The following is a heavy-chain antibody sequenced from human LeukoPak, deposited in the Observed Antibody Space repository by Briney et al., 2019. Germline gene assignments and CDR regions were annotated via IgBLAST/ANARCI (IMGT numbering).Heavy chain of an antibody. V-gene: IGHV4-59*01. J-gene: IGHJ4*02. Sequence: PSETLSLTCTFSGTSISSSHWSWIRQPPGRGLEWIAYIYYSGSTNYNPSLKSRVTIPVDTSKNQFSLKLSSVTAADTAVYYCARDSSVYYFDYWGQGTLVTVSS. CDR1: GTSISSSH. CDR3: ARDSSVYYFDY. D-gene: IGHD3-22*01. CDR2: IYYSGST.